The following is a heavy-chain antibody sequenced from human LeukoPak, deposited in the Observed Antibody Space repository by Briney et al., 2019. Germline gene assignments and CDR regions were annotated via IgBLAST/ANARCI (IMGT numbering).Heavy chain of an antibody. J-gene: IGHJ6*03. CDR1: GFIFSSYW. D-gene: IGHD3-16*01. CDR2: IKQDGSEK. V-gene: IGHV3-7*01. Sequence: GGSLRLSCAASGFIFSSYWMSWVRQAPGKGLEWVANIKQDGSEKYYVDSVKGRFTISRDNAKNSLYLQMNSLRAEDTAVYYCARGGGGYYYYMDVWGKGTTVTVSS. CDR3: ARGGGGYYYYMDV.